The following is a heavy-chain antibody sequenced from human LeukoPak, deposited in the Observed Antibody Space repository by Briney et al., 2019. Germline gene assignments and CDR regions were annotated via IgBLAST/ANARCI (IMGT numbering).Heavy chain of an antibody. CDR2: IYYTGSI. CDR3: ARVLPYSSGWGVDY. CDR1: GGSIRSYY. J-gene: IGHJ4*02. D-gene: IGHD6-19*01. Sequence: SETLSLTCTVSGGSIRSYYWSWIRQPPGKGLEWIGYIYYTGSINYNPSLKSRVTISVDTSKNQFSLNLISVTAADTAVYYCARVLPYSSGWGVDYWGQGALVTVSS. V-gene: IGHV4-59*01.